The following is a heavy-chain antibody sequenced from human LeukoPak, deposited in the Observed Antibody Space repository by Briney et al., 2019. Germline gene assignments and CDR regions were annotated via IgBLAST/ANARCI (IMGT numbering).Heavy chain of an antibody. D-gene: IGHD2-15*01. J-gene: IGHJ4*02. V-gene: IGHV3-30*04. CDR3: ARDRCSGGSCYSCDY. Sequence: GGSLRLSCGASGFSISSYAMVCVRQAPGKGLEWVAVISYDGRNEYYADSVKGRFTISRDQSRNTLYLQMNSLRAEDTAVYYCARDRCSGGSCYSCDYWGQGTLVTVSS. CDR2: ISYDGRNE. CDR1: GFSISSYA.